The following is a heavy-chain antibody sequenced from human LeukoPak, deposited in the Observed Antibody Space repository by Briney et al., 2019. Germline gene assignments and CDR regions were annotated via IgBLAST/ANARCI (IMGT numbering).Heavy chain of an antibody. CDR2: IYSGGST. CDR3: ARDRLASYYYDSSGYPQPKNDAFDI. J-gene: IGHJ3*02. D-gene: IGHD3-22*01. Sequence: GGSLRLSCAASGFSLSIYSMNWVRQAPGKGLEWVSVIYSGGSTYYADSVKGRFTISRDNSKNTLYLQMNSLRAEDTAVYYCARDRLASYYYDSSGYPQPKNDAFDIWGQGTMVTVSS. CDR1: GFSLSIYS. V-gene: IGHV3-53*01.